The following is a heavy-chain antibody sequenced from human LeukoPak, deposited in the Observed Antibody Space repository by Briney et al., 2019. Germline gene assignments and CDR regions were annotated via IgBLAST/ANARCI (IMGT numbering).Heavy chain of an antibody. CDR1: GFTFSSYA. D-gene: IGHD4-17*01. V-gene: IGHV3-21*01. CDR2: ISSSSSYI. Sequence: GGSLRLSCAASGFTFSSYAMSWVRQAPGKGLEWVSSISSSSSYISYADSVKGRFTISRDNAKNSLYLQMNSLRAEDTAVYYCARHTVTTFSDWFDPWGQGTLVTVSS. J-gene: IGHJ5*02. CDR3: ARHTVTTFSDWFDP.